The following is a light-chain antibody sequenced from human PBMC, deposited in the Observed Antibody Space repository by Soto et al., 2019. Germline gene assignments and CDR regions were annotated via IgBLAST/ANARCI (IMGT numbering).Light chain of an antibody. V-gene: IGLV2-8*01. J-gene: IGLJ2*01. Sequence: QSALTQPPSASGSPGQSVTISCTGTSSDVGGYVYVSWYQQYPGKAPKLMIYEVNKRPSGVPDRFSGSKSGNTASLTVSGLPAEDEAYFYFRSYAGTNTDVIFGGGTKVTVL. CDR2: EVN. CDR1: SSDVGGYVY. CDR3: RSYAGTNTDVI.